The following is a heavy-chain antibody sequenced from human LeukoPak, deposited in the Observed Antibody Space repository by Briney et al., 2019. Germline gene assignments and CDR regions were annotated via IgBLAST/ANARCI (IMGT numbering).Heavy chain of an antibody. Sequence: TSETLSLTCTVSGYSISSGYYWGWIRQTPGKGLEWIGTIYHDGTTYYNPSLRSRVTISADTSKNQFSLKLSSVTAADTAVYYCARGGSYVWGSYRLKSWFDPWGQGTLVTVSS. CDR3: ARGGSYVWGSYRLKSWFDP. CDR1: GYSISSGYY. D-gene: IGHD3-16*02. CDR2: IYHDGTT. J-gene: IGHJ5*02. V-gene: IGHV4-38-2*02.